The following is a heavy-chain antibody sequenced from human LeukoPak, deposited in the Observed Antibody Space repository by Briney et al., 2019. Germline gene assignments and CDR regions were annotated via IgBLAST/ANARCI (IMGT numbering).Heavy chain of an antibody. Sequence: ASVKVSCKASGYTFTSYYIHWVRQAPGQGLEWVGIIDPSGGSTNYAQKFQGRVTMTRDTSTRAVYMELSSLRSEDTAVYYCARESGGNPATSEDYWGQGTLVTVSS. CDR1: GYTFTSYY. V-gene: IGHV1-46*01. CDR2: IDPSGGST. D-gene: IGHD4-23*01. CDR3: ARESGGNPATSEDY. J-gene: IGHJ4*02.